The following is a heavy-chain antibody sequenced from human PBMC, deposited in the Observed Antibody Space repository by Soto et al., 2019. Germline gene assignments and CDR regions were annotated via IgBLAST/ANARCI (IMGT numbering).Heavy chain of an antibody. J-gene: IGHJ4*02. CDR1: CCSIRSYY. CDR2: IYYSGST. V-gene: IGHV4-59*08. D-gene: IGHD3-10*01. CDR3: ARHNYGSGSTYFDY. Sequence: SGTPSLTFTFSCCSIRSYYWGWVPQPPGKGLEWIGYIYYSGSTNYNPSLKSRVTISVDTSKNQFSLKLNSMTAADTAVYYCARHNYGSGSTYFDYWGQGTLGTVSS.